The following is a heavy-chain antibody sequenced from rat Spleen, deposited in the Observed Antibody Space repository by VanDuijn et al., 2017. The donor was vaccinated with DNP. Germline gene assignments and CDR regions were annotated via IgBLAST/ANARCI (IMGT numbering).Heavy chain of an antibody. J-gene: IGHJ3*01. V-gene: IGHV5-19*01. CDR3: ARPYGYNNGGFAY. CDR2: MRYEGDNT. D-gene: IGHD1-4*01. CDR1: GITFSNSG. Sequence: EVQLVESGGGLVQPGRSLKLSCAASGITFSNSGMHWIRQVPTKGLEWVAYMRYEGDNTYYEDSVKGRFTISRDNGKSTLYLQMESLRSEDTATYYCARPYGYNNGGFAYWGQGTLVTVSS.